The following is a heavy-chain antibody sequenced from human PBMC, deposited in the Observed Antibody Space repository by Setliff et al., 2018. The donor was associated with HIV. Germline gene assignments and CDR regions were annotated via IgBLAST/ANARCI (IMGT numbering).Heavy chain of an antibody. CDR1: GLTFSNYR. V-gene: IGHV3-74*01. CDR2: IDSDGSDT. D-gene: IGHD3-3*01. CDR3: ARGPQYNFWGGYLGL. Sequence: HPGGSLRLSCAASGLTFSNYRMHWVRQAPGKGLEWVSRIDSDGSDTNYADSVRGRFTISRDNAKNTVYLQLTSLRAEDTAVYYCARGPQYNFWGGYLGLWGQGTLVTVSS. J-gene: IGHJ4*02.